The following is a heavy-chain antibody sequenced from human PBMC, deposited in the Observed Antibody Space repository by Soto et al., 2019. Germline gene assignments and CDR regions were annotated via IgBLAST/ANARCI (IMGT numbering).Heavy chain of an antibody. CDR1: GFTFSSYD. V-gene: IGHV3-13*01. D-gene: IGHD2-15*01. CDR3: ASRSYCSGGSCYRNDAFDI. J-gene: IGHJ3*02. CDR2: IGTAGDT. Sequence: VGSLRLSCAASGFTFSSYDMHWVRQATGKGLEWVSAIGTAGDTYYPGSVKGRFTISRENAKNSLYLQMNSLRAEDTAVYYCASRSYCSGGSCYRNDAFDIWGQGTMVTVSS.